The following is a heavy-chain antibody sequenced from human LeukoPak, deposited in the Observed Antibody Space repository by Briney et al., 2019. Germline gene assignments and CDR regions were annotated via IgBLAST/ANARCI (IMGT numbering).Heavy chain of an antibody. J-gene: IGHJ5*02. V-gene: IGHV1-18*01. CDR3: ARVQRSSSWYVSGWFDP. Sequence: GASVKVSCKASGYTFTSYGIGWVRQAPGQGLEWMGWISAYNGNTNYAQKLQGRVTMTTDTSTSTAYMELRSLRSDDTAVYYCARVQRSSSWYVSGWFDPWGQGTLVTVSS. D-gene: IGHD6-13*01. CDR2: ISAYNGNT. CDR1: GYTFTSYG.